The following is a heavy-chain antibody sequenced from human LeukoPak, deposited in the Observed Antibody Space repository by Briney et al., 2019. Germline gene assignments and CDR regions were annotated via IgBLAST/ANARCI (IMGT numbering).Heavy chain of an antibody. CDR2: IWYDGSKK. D-gene: IGHD6-6*01. V-gene: IGHV3-33*01. J-gene: IGHJ4*02. Sequence: GRSLRLSCEASGFTFSSYGMHWVRQAPGKGLEWVAVIWYDGSKKYYGDSVKGRFTISRDNSKDTLYLQMNSLRGEDTAIYYCARDLAARHFDYWGQGTLVTVSS. CDR3: ARDLAARHFDY. CDR1: GFTFSSYG.